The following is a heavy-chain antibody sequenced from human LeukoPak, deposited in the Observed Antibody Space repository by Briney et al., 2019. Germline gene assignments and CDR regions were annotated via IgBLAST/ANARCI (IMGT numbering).Heavy chain of an antibody. CDR1: GFTFNTAV. CDR3: AKVSGRIQIWPQPFGDGMDV. CDR2: ISGSGEST. D-gene: IGHD5-18*01. Sequence: GGSLRLSCAASGFTFNTAVMSWVRQAPGKGLELVSAISGSGESTYYADSVKGRFTISRNNSKNTLYLQMNSLGVGDSAVYYCAKVSGRIQIWPQPFGDGMDVWGQGTTVTVSS. J-gene: IGHJ6*02. V-gene: IGHV3-23*01.